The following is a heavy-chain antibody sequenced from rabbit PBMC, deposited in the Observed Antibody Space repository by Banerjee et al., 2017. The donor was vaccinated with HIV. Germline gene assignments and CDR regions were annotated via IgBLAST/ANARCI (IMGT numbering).Heavy chain of an antibody. V-gene: IGHV1S45*01. CDR1: GFSFSSGYW. CDR3: ARDLAGVIGWNFNL. CDR2: INGGSSGDT. D-gene: IGHD4-1*01. Sequence: QEQLEESGGDLVKPEGSLTLTCTASGFSFSSGYWMCWVRQAPGKGLEWIGCINGGSSGDTYYASWAKGRFTISKTSSTTVTLQMTSLTAADTATYFCARDLAGVIGWNFNLWGPGTLVTVS. J-gene: IGHJ4*01.